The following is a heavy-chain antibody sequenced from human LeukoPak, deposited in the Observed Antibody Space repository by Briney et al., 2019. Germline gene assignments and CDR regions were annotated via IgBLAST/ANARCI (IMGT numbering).Heavy chain of an antibody. D-gene: IGHD1-26*01. CDR3: ARGPPRPRYYYYFYYMDV. CDR2: ISISSNYI. Sequence: GGSLRLSRAASGFTFSRYSMNWVRQAPGKGLEWVSSISISSNYIYYTDSVKGRCTISRDNGKNSLYLQMNSLRAEDTAVYYCARGPPRPRYYYYFYYMDVWGKGTRSPSP. J-gene: IGHJ6*03. CDR1: GFTFSRYS. V-gene: IGHV3-21*04.